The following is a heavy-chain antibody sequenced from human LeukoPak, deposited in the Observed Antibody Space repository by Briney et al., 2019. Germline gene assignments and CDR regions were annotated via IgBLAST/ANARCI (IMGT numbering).Heavy chain of an antibody. J-gene: IGHJ4*02. CDR3: AADFYRTQVFDY. V-gene: IGHV1-58*02. CDR1: GFTFTSSA. Sequence: GTSVKVSCKASGFTFTSSAMQWVRQARGQRLEWTGWIVVGSGNTNYAQKFQERVTITRDMSTSTAYMELSSLRSEDTAVYYCAADFYRTQVFDYWGQGTLVTVSS. CDR2: IVVGSGNT. D-gene: IGHD2/OR15-2a*01.